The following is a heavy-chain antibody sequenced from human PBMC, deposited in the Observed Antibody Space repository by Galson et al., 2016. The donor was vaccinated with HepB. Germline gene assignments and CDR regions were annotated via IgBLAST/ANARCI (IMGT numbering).Heavy chain of an antibody. Sequence: SETLSLTCIVSGGSINTTNYYWAWIRQPPGKGLEWIGSIYYSGDTYYTPSLKSRVTMSVDTSTNQVSLRLSSVTAADTAVYYCARHSITMIEMTIHNWFDPWGQGTLVTVSS. CDR1: GGSINTTNYY. D-gene: IGHD3-22*01. V-gene: IGHV4-39*01. CDR3: ARHSITMIEMTIHNWFDP. J-gene: IGHJ5*02. CDR2: IYYSGDT.